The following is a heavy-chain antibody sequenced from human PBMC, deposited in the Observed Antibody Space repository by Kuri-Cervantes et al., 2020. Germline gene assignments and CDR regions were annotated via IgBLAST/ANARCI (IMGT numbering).Heavy chain of an antibody. J-gene: IGHJ4*02. D-gene: IGHD1-26*01. CDR1: GFTVSSNY. Sequence: GESLKISCAASGFTVSSNYMSWVRQAPGKGLEWVSVIYSGGSTYYADSVKGRFTISRDNSENTLYLQMNSLRAEDTAVYYCARSYSGSWGLSYWGQGTLVTVSS. V-gene: IGHV3-53*01. CDR2: IYSGGST. CDR3: ARSYSGSWGLSY.